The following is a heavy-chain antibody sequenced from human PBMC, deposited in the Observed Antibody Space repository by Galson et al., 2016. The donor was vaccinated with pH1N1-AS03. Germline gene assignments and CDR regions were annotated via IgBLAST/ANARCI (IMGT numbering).Heavy chain of an antibody. CDR1: GYSISSGYY. D-gene: IGHD3-3*01. J-gene: IGHJ4*02. Sequence: SETLSLTCAVSGYSISSGYYWGWIRQPPGKGLEWIGSIYHNGSTYYNPSLISRVTISVDTSKNRFSLKVTSVTAADTAVYHCARVGKYFDFWCGYSDFDYWGQGTLVTVSS. CDR2: IYHNGST. V-gene: IGHV4-38-2*01. CDR3: ARVGKYFDFWCGYSDFDY.